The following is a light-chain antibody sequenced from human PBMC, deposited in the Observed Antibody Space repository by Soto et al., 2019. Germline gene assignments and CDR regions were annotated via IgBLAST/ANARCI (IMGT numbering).Light chain of an antibody. CDR3: SSYAGNNRGV. CDR1: SSDVGGYNY. J-gene: IGLJ7*01. Sequence: QSALTQPPSASGSPGQSVTISCTGSSSDVGGYNYISWYQQHPGKAPKLMIYEVNKRPSGVPDRFSGSKSGNTASLTVSGLQAEDEAEYFCSSYAGNNRGVFGGGTQLTVL. CDR2: EVN. V-gene: IGLV2-8*01.